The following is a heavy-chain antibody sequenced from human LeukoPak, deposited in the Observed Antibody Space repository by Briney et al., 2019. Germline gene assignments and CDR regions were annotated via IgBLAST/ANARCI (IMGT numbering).Heavy chain of an antibody. CDR2: IWYDGSNK. D-gene: IGHD3-16*01. CDR3: TRWGAGGLTLDY. V-gene: IGHV3-33*08. J-gene: IGHJ4*02. CDR1: GFIFTDAW. Sequence: GGSLRLSCAASGFIFTDAWMTWVRQAPGKGLEWVAVIWYDGSNKYYADSVKGRFTISRDNSRKTVNLQMDSLRAEDTAIYYCTRWGAGGLTLDYWGQGVLVTVSS.